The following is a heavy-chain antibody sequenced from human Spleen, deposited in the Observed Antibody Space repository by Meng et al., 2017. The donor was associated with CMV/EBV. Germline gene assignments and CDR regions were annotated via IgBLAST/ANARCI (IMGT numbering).Heavy chain of an antibody. CDR1: GFTFSSYA. V-gene: IGHV3-30-3*01. CDR3: AKDIVGDILTGYQDYYYYGMDV. J-gene: IGHJ6*02. CDR2: ISYDGSNK. D-gene: IGHD3-9*01. Sequence: GESLKISCAASGFTFSSYAMHWVRQAPGKGLEWVAVISYDGSNKYYADSVKGRFTISRDNSKNTLYLQMNSLRAEDTAVYYCAKDIVGDILTGYQDYYYYGMDVWGQGTTVTVSS.